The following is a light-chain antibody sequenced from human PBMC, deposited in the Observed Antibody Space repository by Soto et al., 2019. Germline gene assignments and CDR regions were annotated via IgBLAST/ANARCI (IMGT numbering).Light chain of an antibody. CDR2: EVS. Sequence: QSALTQPASVSGSPGQSITISCTGTNSDVGGYTYVSWYQHHPGKAPKLIIYEVSNRPSGVSNRFSGSKSDNTASLSISGLQAEDEANYYCTSYTSSSTGVFGGGTQLTVL. CDR1: NSDVGGYTY. V-gene: IGLV2-14*01. J-gene: IGLJ3*02. CDR3: TSYTSSSTGV.